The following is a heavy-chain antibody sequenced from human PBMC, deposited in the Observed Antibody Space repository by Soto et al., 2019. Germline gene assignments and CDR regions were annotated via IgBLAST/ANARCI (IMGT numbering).Heavy chain of an antibody. CDR2: MYFNGST. CDR3: ARDHKEAFDI. J-gene: IGHJ3*02. V-gene: IGHV4-59*01. CDR1: GGSISSYF. Sequence: SETLSLTCSGSGGSISSYFLNWIRQAPGKGLEWIGYMYFNGSTNYNPSLKSRVTISLDTSKSLFSLKLNSVTAADTAVYYCARDHKEAFDIWGQGTLVTVS.